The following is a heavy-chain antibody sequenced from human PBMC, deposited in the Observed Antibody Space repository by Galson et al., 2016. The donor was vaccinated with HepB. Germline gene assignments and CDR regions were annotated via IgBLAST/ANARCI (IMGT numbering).Heavy chain of an antibody. J-gene: IGHJ4*02. CDR1: GFTLNSYW. Sequence: SLRLSCAASGFTLNSYWMSWVRQAPGKGLEWVTNIKEDGSERYYVDSVKGRFTISRDSAKKLVFLQMNNLRAEDTAVYYCARHPQNNLWGQGTLVTVSS. D-gene: IGHD1/OR15-1a*01. CDR3: ARHPQNNL. V-gene: IGHV3-7*03. CDR2: IKEDGSER.